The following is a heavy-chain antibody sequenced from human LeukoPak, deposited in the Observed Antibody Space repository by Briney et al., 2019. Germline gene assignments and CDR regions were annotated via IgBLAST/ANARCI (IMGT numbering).Heavy chain of an antibody. V-gene: IGHV1-8*01. Sequence: GASVKVSCKASGYTFTSYDINWVRQATGQGLEWVGWMNPNSGNTGYAQKFQGRVTMTRNTSISTAYMELSSLRSEDTAVYYCARAPPRRGYSGYDSYYWGQGTLVTVSS. J-gene: IGHJ4*02. CDR3: ARAPPRRGYSGYDSYY. CDR2: MNPNSGNT. D-gene: IGHD5-12*01. CDR1: GYTFTSYD.